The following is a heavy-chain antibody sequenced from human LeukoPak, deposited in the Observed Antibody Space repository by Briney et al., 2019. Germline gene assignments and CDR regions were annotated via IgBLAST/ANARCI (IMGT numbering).Heavy chain of an antibody. CDR3: VRVSEYYYFDY. CDR2: INPNSGGT. CDR1: GYTFTGYY. D-gene: IGHD2/OR15-2a*01. V-gene: IGHV1-2*02. J-gene: IGHJ4*02. Sequence: ASVKVSCKASGYTFTGYYMHWVRQAPGQGLEWMGWINPNSGGTNYAQKFQGRVIMTRDTSISTAYMELSRLRSDDTAVYYCVRVSEYYYFDYWGQGTLVTVSS.